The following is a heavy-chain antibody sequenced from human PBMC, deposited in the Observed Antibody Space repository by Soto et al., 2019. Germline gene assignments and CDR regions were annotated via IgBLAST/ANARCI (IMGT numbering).Heavy chain of an antibody. CDR1: GYSFTSYW. Sequence: PGESLKISCKGSGYSFTSYWIGWVRQMPGKGLEWMGIIYPGDSDTRYSPSFQGQVTISADKSISTAYLQWSSLKASDTAMYYCARHQIAAAGHTQHNYYYYGMDVWGQGTTVTVSS. J-gene: IGHJ6*02. D-gene: IGHD6-13*01. V-gene: IGHV5-51*01. CDR3: ARHQIAAAGHTQHNYYYYGMDV. CDR2: IYPGDSDT.